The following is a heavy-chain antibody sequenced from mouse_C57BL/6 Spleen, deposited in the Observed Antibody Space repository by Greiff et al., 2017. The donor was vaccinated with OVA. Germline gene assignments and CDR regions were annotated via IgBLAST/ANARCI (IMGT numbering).Heavy chain of an antibody. V-gene: IGHV1-80*01. CDR3: GRTPELSKHVGDY. D-gene: IGHD2-5*01. Sequence: QVQLQQSGAELVKPGASVKLSCTASGYAFSSYWMNWVKQRPGKGLEWIGQICPGGGDTNYTGKVKGRATLTADKSSSTAYMQLSSLTSEDSAVKFCGRTPELSKHVGDYWGQGTTVTVSS. CDR2: ICPGGGDT. CDR1: GYAFSSYW. J-gene: IGHJ2*01.